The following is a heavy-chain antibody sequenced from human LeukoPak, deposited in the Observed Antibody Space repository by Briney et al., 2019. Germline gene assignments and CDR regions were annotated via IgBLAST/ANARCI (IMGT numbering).Heavy chain of an antibody. V-gene: IGHV3-30*18. Sequence: GGSLGLSCAASGLTFSSYWMSWVRQAPGKGLEWVAVISYDGSNKYYADSVKGRFTISRDNSKNTLYLQMNSLRAEDTAVYYCAKDRLVGATAGGYFDYWGQGTLVTVSS. J-gene: IGHJ4*02. D-gene: IGHD1-26*01. CDR2: ISYDGSNK. CDR1: GLTFSSYW. CDR3: AKDRLVGATAGGYFDY.